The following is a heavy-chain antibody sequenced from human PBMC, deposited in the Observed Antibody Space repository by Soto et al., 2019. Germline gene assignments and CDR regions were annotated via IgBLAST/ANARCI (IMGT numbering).Heavy chain of an antibody. Sequence: GGSLRLSCAASGFTFSSYAMHWVRQAPGKGLEWVAVISYDGSNKYYADSVTGRFTISRDNSKNTLYLQMNSLRAEDTAVYYCARGGTGERSDAFDIWGQGTMVTVSS. CDR1: GFTFSSYA. J-gene: IGHJ3*02. D-gene: IGHD7-27*01. CDR3: ARGGTGERSDAFDI. V-gene: IGHV3-30*04. CDR2: ISYDGSNK.